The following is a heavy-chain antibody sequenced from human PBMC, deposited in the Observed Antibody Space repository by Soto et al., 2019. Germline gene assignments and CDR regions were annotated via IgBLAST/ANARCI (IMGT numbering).Heavy chain of an antibody. V-gene: IGHV3-23*01. CDR2: ISGSGGST. CDR1: GFTFSSYA. CDR3: ARRTSSWSFDY. J-gene: IGHJ4*01. Sequence: EVQLLESGGGLVQPGGSLRLSCAASGFTFSSYAMSWVRQAPGKGLEWVSAISGSGGSTYYADSVKGRFTFSRDNSKNTLSRQMNSLRAEDTAVYYCARRTSSWSFDYWGHGTLVTGSS. D-gene: IGHD6-13*01.